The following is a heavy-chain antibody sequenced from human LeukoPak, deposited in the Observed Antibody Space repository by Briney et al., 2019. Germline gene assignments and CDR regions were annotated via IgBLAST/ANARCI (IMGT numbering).Heavy chain of an antibody. J-gene: IGHJ6*03. V-gene: IGHV4-4*07. D-gene: IGHD6-19*01. CDR1: GGSISSYY. CDR3: ARDRTSGWPYYYYYYMDV. CDR2: IYTSGST. Sequence: SETLSLTCTVSGGSISSYYWSWIRQPAGKGLEWIGRIYTSGSTNYNPSLKSRVTMSVDTSKNQFSLKLSSVTAADTAVYYCARDRTSGWPYYYYYYMDVWGKGTTVTVSS.